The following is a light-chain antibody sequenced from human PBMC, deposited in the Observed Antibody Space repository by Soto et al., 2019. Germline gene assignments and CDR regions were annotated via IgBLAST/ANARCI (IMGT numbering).Light chain of an antibody. V-gene: IGKV1-6*01. CDR3: LQERNYPRT. J-gene: IGKJ2*02. Sequence: AIPVTQSPSSLSASVGDRVTITCRASQVIGSDLGWYQQKPGKAPKLLIYGTSKLHSGVPSRFNGSGSGTDFTLTISSLQPEDFASYYCLQERNYPRTFGQGTKLEIK. CDR1: QVIGSD. CDR2: GTS.